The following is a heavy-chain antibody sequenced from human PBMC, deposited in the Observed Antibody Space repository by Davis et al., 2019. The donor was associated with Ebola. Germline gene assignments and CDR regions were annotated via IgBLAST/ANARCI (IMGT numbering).Heavy chain of an antibody. V-gene: IGHV3-74*01. Sequence: PGGSLRLSCAASGFTFSTFWMHWVRQAPGKGLVWVSRINGDGSTTSYAASVKGRFTISRDNAKNTLYLQMDSLTAEDTAVYYCARVRSNILTGYHYWGQGTVVTVSS. CDR2: INGDGSTT. D-gene: IGHD3-9*01. J-gene: IGHJ4*02. CDR3: ARVRSNILTGYHY. CDR1: GFTFSTFW.